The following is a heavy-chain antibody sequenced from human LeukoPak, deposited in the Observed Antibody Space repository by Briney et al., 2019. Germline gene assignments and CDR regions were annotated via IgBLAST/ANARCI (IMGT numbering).Heavy chain of an antibody. Sequence: SETLSLTCTVSGGSINGGNYYWTWIRQPAGKGLEWIGRISPSGTTNYNPSLTSRVTISVDTSKNQFSLKLSFVTAADTAVYYCARVSYQEGVDYWGQGTLVTVSS. V-gene: IGHV4-61*02. CDR1: GGSINGGNYY. J-gene: IGHJ4*02. CDR2: ISPSGTT. D-gene: IGHD2-2*01. CDR3: ARVSYQEGVDY.